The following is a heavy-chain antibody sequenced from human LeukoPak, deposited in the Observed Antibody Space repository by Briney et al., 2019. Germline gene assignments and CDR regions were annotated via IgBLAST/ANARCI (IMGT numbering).Heavy chain of an antibody. D-gene: IGHD2-15*01. V-gene: IGHV1-2*02. Sequence: GASVKVSCKASGYTFTGYYMHWVRQAPGRGLEWMGWINPNSGGTNYAQKFQGRVTMTRDTSISTAYMELSRLRSDDTAVYYCARVRSVGVRLDYWGQGTLVTVSS. CDR1: GYTFTGYY. CDR3: ARVRSVGVRLDY. J-gene: IGHJ4*02. CDR2: INPNSGGT.